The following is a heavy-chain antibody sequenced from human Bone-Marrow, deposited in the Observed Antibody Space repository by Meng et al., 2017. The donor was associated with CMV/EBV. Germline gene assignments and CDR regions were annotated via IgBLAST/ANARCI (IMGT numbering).Heavy chain of an antibody. CDR1: GYTFTGYY. J-gene: IGHJ4*02. Sequence: ASVKVSCKASGYTFTGYYMHWVRQAPGQGLEWMGWINPNTGGTNYAQKFQGRVTMTRDTSISTAYMDLSRLRSDDTAVYYCARTGMVVLPAAIYWYFDYWAQGTLATVSS. CDR3: ARTGMVVLPAAIYWYFDY. D-gene: IGHD2-2*02. CDR2: INPNTGGT. V-gene: IGHV1-2*02.